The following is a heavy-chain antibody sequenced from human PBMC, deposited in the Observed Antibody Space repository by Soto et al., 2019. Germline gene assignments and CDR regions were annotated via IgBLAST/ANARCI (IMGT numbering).Heavy chain of an antibody. CDR2: IYYSGST. V-gene: IGHV4-39*01. CDR1: GDSISSRSYY. J-gene: IGHJ4*02. D-gene: IGHD2-21*02. Sequence: NPSETLSLTCTVTGDSISSRSYYWGWIRQPPGKGLEWIGSIYYSGSTYNNPSLRSRVSMSIDTSKDQFSLKLKSVTAADTALYFCARQRTSVVTRAYFDVWGPGSLVTVSS. CDR3: ARQRTSVVTRAYFDV.